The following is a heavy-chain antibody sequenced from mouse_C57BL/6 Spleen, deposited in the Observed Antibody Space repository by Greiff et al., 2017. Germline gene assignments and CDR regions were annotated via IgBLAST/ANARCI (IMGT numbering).Heavy chain of an antibody. Sequence: QVQLQQSGPGLVKPSQSLFLTCSITGFPITSGYYWIWIRQSPGKPLEWMGYITHSGETFYNPSLQSPISITRETSKNQFFLQLNSVTTEDTAMYYCAGVRRDYGDWYFDVWGTGTTVTVSS. CDR1: GFPITSGYY. CDR3: AGVRRDYGDWYFDV. J-gene: IGHJ1*03. D-gene: IGHD2-4*01. V-gene: IGHV12-3*01. CDR2: ITHSGET.